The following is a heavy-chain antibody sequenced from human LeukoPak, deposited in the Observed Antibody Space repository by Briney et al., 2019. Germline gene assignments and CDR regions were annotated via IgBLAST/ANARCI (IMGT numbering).Heavy chain of an antibody. V-gene: IGHV4-34*01. D-gene: IGHD3-16*01. CDR3: AREAVAFGGVPTHDAFDI. CDR1: GGSFSGYY. Sequence: SETLSLTCAVYGGSFSGYYWSWIRQPPGKGLEWIGEINHSGSTNYNPSLKSRVTISVDTSKNQFSLKLSSVTAADTAVYYCAREAVAFGGVPTHDAFDIWGQGTMVTVSS. CDR2: INHSGST. J-gene: IGHJ3*02.